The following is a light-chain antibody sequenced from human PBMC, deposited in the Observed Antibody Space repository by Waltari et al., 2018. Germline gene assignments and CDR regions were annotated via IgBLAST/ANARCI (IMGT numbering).Light chain of an antibody. CDR2: EVD. CDR3: SSYGGSNNYV. CDR1: SSDVGGYNY. Sequence: QSALTQPPSASGSPGQSVTISCTGTSSDVGGYNYVSWYQQHPGKAPKRMIYEVDKRPSGVPDRFSGSKSGNTASLTVSGLQAEDEADYYCSSYGGSNNYVFGTGTKVTVL. V-gene: IGLV2-8*01. J-gene: IGLJ1*01.